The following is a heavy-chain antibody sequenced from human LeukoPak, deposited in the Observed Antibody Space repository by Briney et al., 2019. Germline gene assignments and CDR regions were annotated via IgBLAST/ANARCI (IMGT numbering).Heavy chain of an antibody. D-gene: IGHD2-21*02. V-gene: IGHV1-46*01. Sequence: ASVTVSFTASGYTFTIYYMHWVRQAPGQGLEWMGVINLSGGSTRYSQKFQVRVTMTRDMATSTVYMELSRQRPEAKAVDYCAREYDCGGDCYSDAFDIWGQGTMVTVPS. CDR1: GYTFTIYY. CDR2: INLSGGST. CDR3: AREYDCGGDCYSDAFDI. J-gene: IGHJ3*02.